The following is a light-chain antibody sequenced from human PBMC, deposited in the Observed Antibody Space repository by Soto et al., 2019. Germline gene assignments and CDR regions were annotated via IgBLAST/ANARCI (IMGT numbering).Light chain of an antibody. CDR1: SSDVGGYNS. V-gene: IGLV2-14*01. Sequence: QSALTQPASVSGSPGQSITISCTGTSSDVGGYNSVSWYQQHPGKAPKLILYDVTDRPSGVSYRFSGSKSSNTASLTISGLQAADEADSFCSSFTSSMTNVFGSGTKVTVL. CDR2: DVT. J-gene: IGLJ1*01. CDR3: SSFTSSMTNV.